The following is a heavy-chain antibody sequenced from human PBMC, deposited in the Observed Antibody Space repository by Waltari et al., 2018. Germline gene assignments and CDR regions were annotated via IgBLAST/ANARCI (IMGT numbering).Heavy chain of an antibody. CDR3: AKPVARGYYFDY. V-gene: IGHV3-23*01. D-gene: IGHD3-10*01. J-gene: IGHJ4*02. CDR2: ISGSGGST. Sequence: EVQLLESGGGLVQPGGSLRLSCAASGFTFTSYAMSWVRQAPGKGLEWVSAISGSGGSTYYADSVKGRFTISRDNSKNTLYLQMNSLRAEDTAVYYCAKPVARGYYFDYWGQGTLVTVSS. CDR1: GFTFTSYA.